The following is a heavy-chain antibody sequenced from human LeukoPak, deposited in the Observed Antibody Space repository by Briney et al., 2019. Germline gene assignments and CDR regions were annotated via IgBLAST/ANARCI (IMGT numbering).Heavy chain of an antibody. J-gene: IGHJ4*02. CDR1: GFTFSNYW. V-gene: IGHV3-7*04. D-gene: IGHD2-2*01. CDR3: AGGYYAGY. Sequence: TGGSLRLSCVGSGFTFSNYWINWVRQAPGKGLEWVGNINEDGSRKNYADSVKGRFTISRDNSKNSLYLQMDSLRAEDTALYYCAGGYYAGYWGQGTQVTVSS. CDR2: INEDGSRK.